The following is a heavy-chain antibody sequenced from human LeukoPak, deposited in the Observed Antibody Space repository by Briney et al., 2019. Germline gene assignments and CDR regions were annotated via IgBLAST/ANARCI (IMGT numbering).Heavy chain of an antibody. D-gene: IGHD1-26*01. J-gene: IGHJ4*02. CDR2: ISSGSRTI. CDR1: GFTFSGYS. CDR3: ARESISGHRDFDY. V-gene: IGHV3-48*01. Sequence: PGGSLRLSCAASGFTFSGYSMNWVRQAPGKGLESLSYISSGSRTIYYADSVKGRFTVSRDNAKNSLYLQMNSLRAEDTAVYYCARESISGHRDFDYWGQGALVTVSS.